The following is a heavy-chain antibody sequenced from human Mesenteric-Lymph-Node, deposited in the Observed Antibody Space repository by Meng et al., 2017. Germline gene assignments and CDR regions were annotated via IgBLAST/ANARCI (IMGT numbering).Heavy chain of an antibody. D-gene: IGHD1-26*01. V-gene: IGHV1-3*01. CDR2: INDDNGDT. J-gene: IGHJ4*02. CDR3: ARGALSVTWGFDF. CDR1: GYSFSGYG. Sequence: VSFLPSEVEVMEPGGSVQLSCKTSGYSFSGYGMHCVHQAPGQRTEWMGWINDDNGDTKYSEYFRGRLSITMDTSASTAYMDLSGLKSEDTAVYYCARGALSVTWGFDFWGQGTLVTVSS.